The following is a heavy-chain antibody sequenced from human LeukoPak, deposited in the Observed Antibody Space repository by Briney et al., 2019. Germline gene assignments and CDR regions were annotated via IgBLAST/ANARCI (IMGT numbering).Heavy chain of an antibody. CDR1: GYTFTSYY. CDR3: ATVSWVRGASYYYYYMDV. D-gene: IGHD3-10*01. J-gene: IGHJ6*03. CDR2: INPSGGST. V-gene: IGHV1-46*01. Sequence: ASVKVSCKASGYTFTSYYMHWVRQAPGQGLEWMGIINPSGGSTSYAQKFQGRVTMTRDMSTSTDYMELSSLRSGDTAVYYCATVSWVRGASYYYYYMDVWGKGTTVTISS.